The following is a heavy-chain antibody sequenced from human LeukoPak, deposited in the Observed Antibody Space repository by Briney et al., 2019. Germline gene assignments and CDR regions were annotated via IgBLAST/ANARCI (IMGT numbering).Heavy chain of an antibody. J-gene: IGHJ4*02. CDR2: ISDDGINK. CDR1: GFTFSTYA. V-gene: IGHV3-30-3*02. Sequence: GGSLRLSCAASGFTFSTYAMHWVRQAPGKGLECVAVISDDGINKYYADSVKGRFIISRDNSKNTLYLQMNSLRAEDTAVYYCAKRGKGIAVFSYYFDYWGQGTLVTVSS. CDR3: AKRGKGIAVFSYYFDY. D-gene: IGHD6-19*01.